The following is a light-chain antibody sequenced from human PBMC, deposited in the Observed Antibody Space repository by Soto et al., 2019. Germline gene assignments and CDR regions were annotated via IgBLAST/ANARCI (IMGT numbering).Light chain of an antibody. J-gene: IGKJ1*01. CDR3: QQYGSSPPT. Sequence: EIVLTQSPGTLSLSPGDRATLSCRASHSMSNSNLAWYQHKPGQGPRLLIYGASSRATGTPDRFSGSGSGTDFTLTINRLEPEDFALYYCQQYGSSPPTFGQGTKVDIK. CDR2: GAS. V-gene: IGKV3-20*01. CDR1: HSMSNSN.